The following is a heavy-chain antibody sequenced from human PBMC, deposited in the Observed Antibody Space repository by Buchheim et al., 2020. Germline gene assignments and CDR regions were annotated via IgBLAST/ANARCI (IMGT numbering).Heavy chain of an antibody. Sequence: QVQLVQSGAEVKKPGASVKVSCKASGYTFTSYYMHWVRQAPGQGLEWMGIINPTGGSTSYAQTFQGTVTMTRDTSTSPVHMELSSLRSEDTAVYYCARDLGSSGSYQKRGAFDIWGQGT. CDR2: INPTGGST. J-gene: IGHJ3*02. CDR1: GYTFTSYY. D-gene: IGHD1-26*01. V-gene: IGHV1-46*01. CDR3: ARDLGSSGSYQKRGAFDI.